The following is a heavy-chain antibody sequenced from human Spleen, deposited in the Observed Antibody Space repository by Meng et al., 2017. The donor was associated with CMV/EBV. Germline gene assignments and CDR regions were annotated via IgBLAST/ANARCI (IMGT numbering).Heavy chain of an antibody. J-gene: IGHJ6*02. Sequence: GESLKISCAASGFIFSRYGMHWVRQAPGKGLVWVSRINPDGSDTTYADSVKGRFTISRDNAKNTLYLEMNSLRAEDTAVYYCARAAPGYSYYYYGMDVWGQGTTVTVSS. D-gene: IGHD3-9*01. CDR2: INPDGSDT. V-gene: IGHV3-74*03. CDR1: GFIFSRYG. CDR3: ARAAPGYSYYYYGMDV.